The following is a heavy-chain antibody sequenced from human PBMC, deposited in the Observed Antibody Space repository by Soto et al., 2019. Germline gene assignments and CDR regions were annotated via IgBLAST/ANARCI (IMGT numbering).Heavy chain of an antibody. V-gene: IGHV1-69*01. Sequence: QAQVVQSGAEVRKPGSSVKLSCKASEGTCNSYAIAWVRQAPGQGLEWMGGIIPYYNTLNYAQKFQDRVTITADDSTNTVYMELSSLRSDDTAVYFCASGASRWYPYSFDSWAQGTLVTVSS. J-gene: IGHJ4*02. CDR2: IIPYYNTL. D-gene: IGHD6-13*01. CDR3: ASGASRWYPYSFDS. CDR1: EGTCNSYA.